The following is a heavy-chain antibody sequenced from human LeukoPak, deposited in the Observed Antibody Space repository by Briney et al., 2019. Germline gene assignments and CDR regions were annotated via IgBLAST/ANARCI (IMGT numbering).Heavy chain of an antibody. CDR1: GFTFNSSW. D-gene: IGHD6-19*01. Sequence: PGGSLRLSCAASGFTFNSSWMHWVRQAPGTGLVWVSRINTDGSTTTYADSVKGRFTISRDNAKNTLYLQMNSLRAEDTAVYYCARDHIAVAGINWFDPWGQGTLVTVSS. CDR2: INTDGSTT. J-gene: IGHJ5*02. CDR3: ARDHIAVAGINWFDP. V-gene: IGHV3-74*01.